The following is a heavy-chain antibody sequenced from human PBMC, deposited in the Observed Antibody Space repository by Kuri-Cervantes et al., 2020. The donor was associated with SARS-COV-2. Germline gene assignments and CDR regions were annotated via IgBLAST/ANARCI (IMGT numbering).Heavy chain of an antibody. V-gene: IGHV3-30*02. Sequence: GESLKISCAASGFTFSNYGMQWVHQAPGKGLEWVALIWYDGSKKYYAESVKGRFTISRDDPKNTLYLRMNSLRAEDTSVYYRAKDSRNWGVLDYWGQGTLVTVSS. CDR1: GFTFSNYG. CDR3: AKDSRNWGVLDY. D-gene: IGHD7-27*01. J-gene: IGHJ4*02. CDR2: IWYDGSKK.